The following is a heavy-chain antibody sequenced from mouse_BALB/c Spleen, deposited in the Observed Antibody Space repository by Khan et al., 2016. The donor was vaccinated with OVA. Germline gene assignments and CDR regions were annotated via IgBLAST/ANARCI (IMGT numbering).Heavy chain of an antibody. Sequence: EVELVESGGGLVKPGGSLRLSCEASGFTFSSYSMSWVRQTPEKRLEWVATITSGGSYTYYPDSVQGRFTISSDNAKNTLYLQMSSLKSEDTAIYYCTRDRNYYGSSFYFDYWGQGTTLTGSS. CDR3: TRDRNYYGSSFYFDY. CDR2: ITSGGSYT. J-gene: IGHJ2*01. D-gene: IGHD1-1*01. V-gene: IGHV5-6-4*01. CDR1: GFTFSSYS.